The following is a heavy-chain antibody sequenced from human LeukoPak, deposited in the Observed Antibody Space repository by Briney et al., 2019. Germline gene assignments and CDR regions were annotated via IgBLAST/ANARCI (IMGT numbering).Heavy chain of an antibody. CDR3: ARGRDYGGILFDY. J-gene: IGHJ4*02. CDR2: IYYSGST. D-gene: IGHD4-17*01. V-gene: IGHV4-31*03. CDR1: GGSISSGGYY. Sequence: SETLSLTCTVSGGSISSGGYYWSWIRQHPGKGLEWIGYIYYSGSTYYNPSLKSRVTISVDTSKNQFSLKLSSVTAADTAVYYCARGRDYGGILFDYWGQGTLVTVSS.